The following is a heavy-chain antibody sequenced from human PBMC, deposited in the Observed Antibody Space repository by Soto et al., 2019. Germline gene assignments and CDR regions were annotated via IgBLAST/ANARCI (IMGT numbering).Heavy chain of an antibody. V-gene: IGHV1-3*05. CDR3: ARSIVVVTALDY. J-gene: IGHJ4*02. CDR1: GYTFTSYA. CDR2: INAGNGNT. Sequence: QVQLVQSGAEEKKPGASVKVSCKASGYTFTSYAMHCVRQAPGQRLEWMGWINAGNGNTKYSQKFQGRVTITRDTSASTADMELSSLRSEDTAVYYCARSIVVVTALDYWGQGTLVTVSS. D-gene: IGHD2-21*02.